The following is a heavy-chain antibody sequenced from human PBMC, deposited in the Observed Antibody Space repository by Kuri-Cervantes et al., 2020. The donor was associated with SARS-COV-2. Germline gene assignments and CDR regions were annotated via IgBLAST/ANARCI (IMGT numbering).Heavy chain of an antibody. Sequence: GESLKISCAASGFTFSSYAMHWVRQAPGKGLEWVAVISYDGSNKYYADSVKGRFTISRDNSKNTLYLQMNSLKTEDTAVYYCAREGKGQAIGAFDIWGQGTMVTVSS. CDR1: GFTFSSYA. D-gene: IGHD4-23*01. J-gene: IGHJ3*02. CDR3: AREGKGQAIGAFDI. CDR2: ISYDGSNK. V-gene: IGHV3-30-3*01.